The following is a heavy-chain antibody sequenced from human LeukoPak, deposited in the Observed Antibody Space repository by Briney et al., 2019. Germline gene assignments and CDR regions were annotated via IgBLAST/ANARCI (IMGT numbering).Heavy chain of an antibody. CDR1: GGSTSSYY. CDR2: IYYSGST. D-gene: IGHD6-13*01. Sequence: SETLSLTCTVSGGSTSSYYWSWIRQPPGKGLEWIGYIYYSGSTNYNPSLKSRVTISVDTSKNQFSLKLSSVTAADTAVYYCARASSSWYPTSIDYWGQGTLVTVSS. J-gene: IGHJ4*02. V-gene: IGHV4-59*01. CDR3: ARASSSWYPTSIDY.